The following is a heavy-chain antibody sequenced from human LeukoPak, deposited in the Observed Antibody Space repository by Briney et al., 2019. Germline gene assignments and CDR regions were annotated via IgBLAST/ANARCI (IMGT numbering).Heavy chain of an antibody. CDR3: VSFYETY. Sequence: GSLRLSCAASGNYWMHWVRQAPGKGLVWVSHINSDGSWTSYADSVKGRFTISKDNAKNAVYLQMNSLRAEDTAVYYCVSFYETYWGRGTLVTVSS. CDR2: INSDGSWT. J-gene: IGHJ4*02. CDR1: GNYW. V-gene: IGHV3-74*01. D-gene: IGHD2/OR15-2a*01.